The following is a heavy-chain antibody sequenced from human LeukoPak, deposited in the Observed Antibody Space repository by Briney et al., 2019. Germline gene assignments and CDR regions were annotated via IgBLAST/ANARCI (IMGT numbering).Heavy chain of an antibody. CDR2: IYYSGGT. Sequence: SETLSLTCTVSGGSTSSYYWSWIRQPPGKGLEWIGYIYYSGGTNYNPSLKSRVTISVDTSKNQFSLKLSSVTAADTAVYYCARFSGKITMVRGVFFDPWGQGTLVTVSS. V-gene: IGHV4-59*08. J-gene: IGHJ5*02. CDR1: GGSTSSYY. D-gene: IGHD3-10*01. CDR3: ARFSGKITMVRGVFFDP.